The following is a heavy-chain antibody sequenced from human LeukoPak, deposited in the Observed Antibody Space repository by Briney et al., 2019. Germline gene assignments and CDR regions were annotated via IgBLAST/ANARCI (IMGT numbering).Heavy chain of an antibody. J-gene: IGHJ5*01. V-gene: IGHV5-51*01. CDR3: ARQAAAGINWFDP. D-gene: IGHD6-13*01. Sequence: GESLKIFCKGSGCSFTSYCIGCVRQMPGKDLVWMGIIYPGGCDSRYCPSSQNQVTISADKSISTAYLQWSSLEAADTAMYYCARQAAAGINWFDPWGQGTLVTVSS. CDR2: IYPGGCDS. CDR1: GCSFTSYC.